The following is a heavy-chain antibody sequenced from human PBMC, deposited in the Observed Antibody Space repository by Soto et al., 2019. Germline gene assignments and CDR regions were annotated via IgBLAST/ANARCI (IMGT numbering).Heavy chain of an antibody. CDR2: ISGSGGST. CDR1: GFTFSSYA. CDR3: AKDQGLGYYYYGMDV. Sequence: GVLRLSCAASGFTFSSYAMSWVRQAPGKGLEWVSAISGSGGSTYYADSVKGRFTISRDNSKNTLYLQMNSLRAEDTAVYYCAKDQGLGYYYYGMDVWGQGTTVTVSS. V-gene: IGHV3-23*01. J-gene: IGHJ6*02. D-gene: IGHD3-16*01.